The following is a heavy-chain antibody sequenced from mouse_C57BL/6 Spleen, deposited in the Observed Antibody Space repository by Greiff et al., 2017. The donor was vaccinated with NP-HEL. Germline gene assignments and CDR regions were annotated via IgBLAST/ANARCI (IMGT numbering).Heavy chain of an antibody. J-gene: IGHJ4*01. CDR3: AREPGTRAMDY. D-gene: IGHD4-1*01. Sequence: QVQLKESGAELVKPGASVKISCKASGYAFSSYWMNWVKQRPGKGLEWIGQIYPGDGDTNYNGKFKGKATLTADKSSSTAYMQLSSLTSEDSAVYFCAREPGTRAMDYWGQGTSVTVSS. V-gene: IGHV1-80*01. CDR1: GYAFSSYW. CDR2: IYPGDGDT.